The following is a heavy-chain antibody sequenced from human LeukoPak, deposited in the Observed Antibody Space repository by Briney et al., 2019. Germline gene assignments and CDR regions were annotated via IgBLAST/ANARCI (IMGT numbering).Heavy chain of an antibody. J-gene: IGHJ3*02. CDR3: ARRYSSGWYDAFDI. D-gene: IGHD6-19*01. CDR2: INPNSGDT. CDR1: GYTFTVYY. V-gene: IGHV1-2*06. Sequence: ASVKVSCKASGYTFTVYYMHWVRQAPGQGLEWMGRINPNSGDTNYAQKFQGRVTMTRDTSISTAYMELSRLRSDDTAVYYCARRYSSGWYDAFDIWGQGTMVTVSS.